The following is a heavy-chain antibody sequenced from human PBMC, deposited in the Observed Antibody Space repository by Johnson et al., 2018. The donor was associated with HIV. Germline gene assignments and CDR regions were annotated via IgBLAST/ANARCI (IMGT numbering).Heavy chain of an antibody. V-gene: IGHV3-30*04. CDR1: GFTFSHYT. CDR2: ISYDGSNK. D-gene: IGHD5-18*01. J-gene: IGHJ3*02. Sequence: VQVVESGGGLVQPGGSLRLSCAASGFTFSHYTLHWVRQAPGKGLKWVAVISYDGSNKYYADSVKGRFTISRDNSKKTRYLQMNSLRAEDTAGYYCAKSLLRTGPWIQLWLGACDIWGQGTMVTVSS. CDR3: AKSLLRTGPWIQLWLGACDI.